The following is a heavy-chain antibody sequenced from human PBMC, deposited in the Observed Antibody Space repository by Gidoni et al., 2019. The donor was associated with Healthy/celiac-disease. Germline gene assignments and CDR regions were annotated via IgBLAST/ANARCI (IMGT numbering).Heavy chain of an antibody. J-gene: IGHJ4*02. V-gene: IGHV4-39*01. CDR2: IYYSGST. D-gene: IGHD3-3*01. Sequence: QLQLQESGPGLVKPSETLSLTCTVSGGSISSSSYYWGWIRQPPGKGLEWIGSIYYSGSTYYNPSLKSRVTISVDTSKNQFSLKLSSVTAADTAVYYCARQKRFLEWFFDYWGQGTLVTVSS. CDR3: ARQKRFLEWFFDY. CDR1: GGSISSSSYY.